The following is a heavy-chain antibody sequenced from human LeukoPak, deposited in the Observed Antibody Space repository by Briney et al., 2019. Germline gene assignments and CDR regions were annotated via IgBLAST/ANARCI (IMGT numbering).Heavy chain of an antibody. CDR3: ARESSTSQLIGV. Sequence: TSETLSLTCTVSGGSISSYYWSWIRQPPGKGLEWIGYIYYSGSTNYNPSLKSRVTISVDTSKNQFSLKLSSVTAADTAVYYCARESSTSQLIGVWGQGTLVTVSS. V-gene: IGHV4-59*01. J-gene: IGHJ4*02. CDR2: IYYSGST. CDR1: GGSISSYY. D-gene: IGHD3-16*01.